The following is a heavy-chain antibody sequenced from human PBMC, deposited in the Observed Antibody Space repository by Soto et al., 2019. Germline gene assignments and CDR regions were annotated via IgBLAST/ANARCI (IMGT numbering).Heavy chain of an antibody. Sequence: QVYLVQSGAEVKTPWASVRLSCKASGYTFTTYYMHWVRQAPGQGLEWMGIINPSVGSTTYAQKFQGRLTMTRDTSTSTVYMELSRLRSEDTAVYYCAREVATSFDHWGQGTLVTVSS. CDR2: INPSVGST. CDR1: GYTFTTYY. CDR3: AREVATSFDH. V-gene: IGHV1-46*01. J-gene: IGHJ4*02.